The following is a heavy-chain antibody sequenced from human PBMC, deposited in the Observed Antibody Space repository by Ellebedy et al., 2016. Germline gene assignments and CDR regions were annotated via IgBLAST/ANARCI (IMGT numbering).Heavy chain of an antibody. V-gene: IGHV1-18*01. J-gene: IGHJ4*02. CDR3: AKDRIQLWFGGFDY. CDR2: ISAYNGNT. D-gene: IGHD5-18*01. Sequence: ASVKVSCXASGYTFTSYGISWVRQAPGQGLEWMGWISAYNGNTNYAQKLQGRVTMTTDTSTSTAYMELRSLRAEDTAVYYCAKDRIQLWFGGFDYWGQGTLVTVSS. CDR1: GYTFTSYG.